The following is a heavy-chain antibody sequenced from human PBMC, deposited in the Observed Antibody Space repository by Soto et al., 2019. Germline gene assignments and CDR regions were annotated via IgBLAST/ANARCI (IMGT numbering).Heavy chain of an antibody. CDR2: IVVGSGNT. CDR1: GFTFTSSA. D-gene: IGHD2-2*01. CDR3: AAALVGYCSSTRCHPPGGYYYGMDV. J-gene: IGHJ6*02. V-gene: IGHV1-58*01. Sequence: SVKVSCKASGFTFTSSAVQWVRQARGQRLEWIGWIVVGSGNTNYAQKFQERVTITRDMSTSTAYMELSSLRSEDTAVYYCAAALVGYCSSTRCHPPGGYYYGMDVWGQGTPVTVYS.